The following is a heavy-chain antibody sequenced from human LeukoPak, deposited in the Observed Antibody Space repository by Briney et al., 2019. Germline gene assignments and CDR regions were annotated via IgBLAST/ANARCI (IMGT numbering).Heavy chain of an antibody. CDR3: ARGPADYYDSSGYLFDY. D-gene: IGHD3-22*01. Sequence: SETLSLTCAVYGGSFSGYYWSWIRQPPGKGLEWIGEINHSGSTNYNPSLKSRVTISVDTSKNQFSLKLSSVTAADTAVYYCARGPADYYDSSGYLFDYWGQGTLVIVSS. CDR1: GGSFSGYY. CDR2: INHSGST. V-gene: IGHV4-34*01. J-gene: IGHJ4*02.